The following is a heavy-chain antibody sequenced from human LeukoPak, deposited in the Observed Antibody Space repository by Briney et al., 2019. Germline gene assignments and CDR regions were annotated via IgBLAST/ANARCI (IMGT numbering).Heavy chain of an antibody. CDR3: ARERGTDIVVVPAAWDYYYMDV. J-gene: IGHJ6*03. CDR2: NYYSGST. CDR1: GGSISSGGYY. Sequence: SETLSLTCTVSGGSISSGGYYWSWIRQHPGKGLEWIGYNYYSGSTYYNPSLQSRVTISVDTSKNQFSLKLSSVTAADTAVYYCARERGTDIVVVPAAWDYYYMDVWGKGTTVTVSS. V-gene: IGHV4-31*03. D-gene: IGHD2-2*01.